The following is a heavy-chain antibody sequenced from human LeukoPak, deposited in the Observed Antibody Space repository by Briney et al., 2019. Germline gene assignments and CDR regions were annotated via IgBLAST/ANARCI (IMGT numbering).Heavy chain of an antibody. CDR3: TTGLPYWYYDSSGYRSTFDY. V-gene: IGHV3-30*03. J-gene: IGHJ4*02. Sequence: GGSLRLSCAASGFTFSSYGMHWVRQAPGKGLEWVAVISYDGSNKYYADSVKGRFTISRDNSKNTLYLQMNSLKTEDTAVYYCTTGLPYWYYDSSGYRSTFDYWGQGTLVTVSS. CDR2: ISYDGSNK. CDR1: GFTFSSYG. D-gene: IGHD3-22*01.